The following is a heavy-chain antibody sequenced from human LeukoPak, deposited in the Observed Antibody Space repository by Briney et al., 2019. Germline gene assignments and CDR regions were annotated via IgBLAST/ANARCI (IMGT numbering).Heavy chain of an antibody. CDR2: INHSGST. V-gene: IGHV4-34*01. CDR1: GGSFSGYY. Sequence: SSETLSLTCAVYGGSFSGYYWSWIRQPPGKGLEWIGEINHSGSTNYNPSLKSRVTISVDTSKNQFSLKLSSVTAADTAVYYCARLGQWLAFDYWGQGTLVTVFS. CDR3: ARLGQWLAFDY. D-gene: IGHD6-19*01. J-gene: IGHJ4*02.